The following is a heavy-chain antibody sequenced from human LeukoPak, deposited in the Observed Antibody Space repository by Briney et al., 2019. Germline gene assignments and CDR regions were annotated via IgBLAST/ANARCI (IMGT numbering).Heavy chain of an antibody. J-gene: IGHJ4*02. D-gene: IGHD2-2*01. CDR2: ISSSSTTI. V-gene: IGHV3-48*04. Sequence: GGSLRLSCAASGFTFSSYNMNWVRQAPGKGLEWVSYISSSSTTIYYADSVKGRFTVSRDNAKNSLFLQMNSLRAEDTAVYYCARTLKGYCSGTSCSTAGYWGQGTLVIVSS. CDR3: ARTLKGYCSGTSCSTAGY. CDR1: GFTFSSYN.